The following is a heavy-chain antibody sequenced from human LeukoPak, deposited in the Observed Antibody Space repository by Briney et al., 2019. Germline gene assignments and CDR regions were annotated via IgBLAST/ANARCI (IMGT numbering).Heavy chain of an antibody. J-gene: IGHJ3*02. CDR1: GGSISSYY. D-gene: IGHD3-10*01. Sequence: SETLSLTCTVTGGSISSYYWSWLRQPPCKGLAGIGYIYYSGSTNYNLSLMSRVTISLDTSKNQFYLMLSSVTPADTADYYCARTNYKPSLKSRVTISVDTFKNQFSLKLSSVTAADTAVYYCAKPTKPGYYDIFYDAFDIWGQGTMVTVSS. CDR2: IYYSGST. CDR3: ARTNYKPSLKSRVTISVDTFKNQFSLKLSSVTAADTAVYYCAKPTKPGYYDIFYDAFDI. V-gene: IGHV4-59*01.